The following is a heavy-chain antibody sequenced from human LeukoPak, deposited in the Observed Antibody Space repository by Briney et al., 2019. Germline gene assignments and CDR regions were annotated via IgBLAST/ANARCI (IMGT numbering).Heavy chain of an antibody. CDR1: GFTVIDNY. J-gene: IGHJ6*02. CDR3: AKDACSSTSCYVFSV. Sequence: GGSLRLSCLASGFTVIDNYMSWVRQAPGKGLEWVSVIYSDGTTHYTDSLKGRFTISRDNSKNTVYLQMNSLGAEDTAVYYCAKDACSSTSCYVFSVWGQGTTVTVPS. D-gene: IGHD2-2*01. CDR2: IYSDGTT. V-gene: IGHV3-53*01.